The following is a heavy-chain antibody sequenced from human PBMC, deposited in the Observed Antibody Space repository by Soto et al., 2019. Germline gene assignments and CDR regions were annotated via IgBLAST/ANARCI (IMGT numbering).Heavy chain of an antibody. V-gene: IGHV3-30*18. CDR1: GFTFSSYG. D-gene: IGHD6-19*01. Sequence: QVQLVESGGGVVQPGRSLRLSCAASGFTFSSYGMHWVRQAPGKGLEWVAVISYDGSNKYYADSVKGRFTISRDNSKNTLYLQMNSLRAEDMAVYYCAKDRDSGWSFDYWGQGTLVTVSS. CDR2: ISYDGSNK. CDR3: AKDRDSGWSFDY. J-gene: IGHJ4*02.